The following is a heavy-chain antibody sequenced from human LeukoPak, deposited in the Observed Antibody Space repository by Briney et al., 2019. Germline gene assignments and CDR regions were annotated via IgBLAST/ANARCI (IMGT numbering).Heavy chain of an antibody. V-gene: IGHV1-18*01. CDR3: ARDYRGSYYFY. Sequence: ASVNVSCKTSGYIFTTYGISWLRQAPGQGLEWVGWISGYSGNTDYAQKFQDRVTMTTDTSTSTAYMELRSLSSDDTAVYYWARDYRGSYYFYWGRGTMVTVSS. CDR2: ISGYSGNT. J-gene: IGHJ4*02. CDR1: GYIFTTYG. D-gene: IGHD1-26*01.